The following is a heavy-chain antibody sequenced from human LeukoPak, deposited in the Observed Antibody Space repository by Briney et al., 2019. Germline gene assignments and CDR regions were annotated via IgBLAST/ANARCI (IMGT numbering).Heavy chain of an antibody. CDR2: ITRGGSP. Sequence: GGSLRLSCVASGFPFSETAMTWVRQAPGKGLEWLSVITRGGSPYYADSVKGRFTISRDNARNTVYLQLNGLRNEDTALYYCAKEHLKYANDNRGSFDYWGQGTLVTVSS. D-gene: IGHD3-22*01. CDR1: GFPFSETA. V-gene: IGHV3-23*01. CDR3: AKEHLKYANDNRGSFDY. J-gene: IGHJ4*02.